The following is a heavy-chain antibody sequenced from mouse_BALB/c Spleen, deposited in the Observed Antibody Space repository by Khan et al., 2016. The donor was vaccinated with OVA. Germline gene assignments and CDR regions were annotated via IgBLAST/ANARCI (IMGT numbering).Heavy chain of an antibody. CDR3: GRRAYYYNSEGFAY. J-gene: IGHJ3*01. Sequence: EVELVESGGDLVKPGGSLKLSCAASGFTFSTYGMSWVRQTPDKRLEWVATISSGGSSTYYRDSVKGRFTISRDNAKNTLYLQMSSLKSEDTAMYDCGRRAYYYNSEGFAYWGQGTLVTVSA. CDR2: ISSGGSST. D-gene: IGHD1-1*02. CDR1: GFTFSTYG. V-gene: IGHV5-6*01.